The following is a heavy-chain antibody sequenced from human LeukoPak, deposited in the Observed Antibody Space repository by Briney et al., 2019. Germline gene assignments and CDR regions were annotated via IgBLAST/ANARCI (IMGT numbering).Heavy chain of an antibody. CDR2: ISNGGRDT. Sequence: GGSLRLSCAASGFTFSTYAMRWVRQAPAKGLDWVAVISNGGRDTYYADSVKGRFTISRDNSKNTLDLQMNSLRVDDTAVYYCARVAVAGKCYFDYWGQGTLVTVSS. D-gene: IGHD6-19*01. CDR3: ARVAVAGKCYFDY. V-gene: IGHV3-30*04. CDR1: GFTFSTYA. J-gene: IGHJ4*02.